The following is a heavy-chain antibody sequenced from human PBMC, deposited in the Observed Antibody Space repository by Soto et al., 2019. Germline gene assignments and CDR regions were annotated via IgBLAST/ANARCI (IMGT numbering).Heavy chain of an antibody. CDR1: GGSISSYY. CDR3: ARGGRGVAVAGRSDY. CDR2: IYYSGST. V-gene: IGHV4-59*08. J-gene: IGHJ4*02. D-gene: IGHD6-19*01. Sequence: VQLQESGPGLVKPSETLSLTCTVSGGSISSYYWSWIRQPPGKGLEWIGYIYYSGSTNYNPSLKSRVTISVDTSKNQFSLKLSSVTAADTAVYYCARGGRGVAVAGRSDYWGQGTLVTVSS.